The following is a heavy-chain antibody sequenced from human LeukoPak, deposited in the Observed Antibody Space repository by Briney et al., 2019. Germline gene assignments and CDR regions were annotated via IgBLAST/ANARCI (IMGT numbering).Heavy chain of an antibody. CDR1: GYTFTGYY. J-gene: IGHJ4*02. CDR3: ARSAESSSWVEFDY. V-gene: IGHV1-2*02. CDR2: INPNSGGT. Sequence: ASVKVSCKASGYTFTGYYMHWVRQAPGQGLEWMGWINPNSGGTNYAQKFQGRVTMTRDTSISTAYMELSRLRSDDTAVYYCARSAESSSWVEFDYWGQGTQVTVSS. D-gene: IGHD6-13*01.